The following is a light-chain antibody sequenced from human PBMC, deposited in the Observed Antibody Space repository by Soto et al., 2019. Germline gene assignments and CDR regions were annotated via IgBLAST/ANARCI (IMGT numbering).Light chain of an antibody. CDR2: AAS. CDR1: QDISNS. J-gene: IGKJ3*01. V-gene: IGKV1-27*01. Sequence: DIQMTQSPSSLSASVGDRVTITCRASQDISNSLAWYQQKPGKVPKLVIYAASTLQSGVPSRFSGSGSGTDFTLTISSLQPEDVATYYCQRYKSAPPLFTFGPGTKVEIK. CDR3: QRYKSAPPLFT.